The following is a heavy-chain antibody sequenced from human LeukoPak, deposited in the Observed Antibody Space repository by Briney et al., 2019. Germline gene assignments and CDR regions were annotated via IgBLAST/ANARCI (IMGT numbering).Heavy chain of an antibody. D-gene: IGHD3-22*01. CDR1: GYSFTSYR. CDR2: IYPGDSDT. CDR3: ARSGYRYYYDSSGYPGY. V-gene: IGHV5-51*01. J-gene: IGHJ4*02. Sequence: GESLKISCKGSGYSFTSYRIGWVRQMPGKGLEWMGIIYPGDSDTRYSPSFQGQVTISADKSISTAYLQWSSLKASDTAMYYCARSGYRYYYDSSGYPGYWGQGTLVTVSS.